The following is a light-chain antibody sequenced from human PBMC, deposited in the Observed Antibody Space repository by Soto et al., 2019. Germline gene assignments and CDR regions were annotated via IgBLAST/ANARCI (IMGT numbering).Light chain of an antibody. CDR2: EVS. J-gene: IGLJ1*01. CDR3: CSYPGSSILYV. Sequence: QSVLTQPASVSGSPGQSITISCTGTSNYNIVSWYQQHPGKAPKLVIYEVSERPSGVSNRFSGSKSGNTASLTISGLQAEDEADYYCCSYPGSSILYVFGTGTKVTVL. CDR1: SNYNI. V-gene: IGLV2-23*02.